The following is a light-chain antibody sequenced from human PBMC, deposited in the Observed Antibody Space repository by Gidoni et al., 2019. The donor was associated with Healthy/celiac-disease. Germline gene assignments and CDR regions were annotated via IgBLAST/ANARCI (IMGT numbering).Light chain of an antibody. J-gene: IGKJ4*01. Sequence: EIVLTQSPATLSLSPGERATLSCRASQSVSIYLSWYQQKPRQAPRLLIYDASNRATGIPARFSGSGSGTDFTLTISSLEPEDFAVYYCQQRSNWPPALTFGGGTKVEIK. V-gene: IGKV3-11*01. CDR1: QSVSIY. CDR2: DAS. CDR3: QQRSNWPPALT.